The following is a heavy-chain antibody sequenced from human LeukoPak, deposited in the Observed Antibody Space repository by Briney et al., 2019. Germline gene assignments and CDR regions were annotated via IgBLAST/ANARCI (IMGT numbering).Heavy chain of an antibody. D-gene: IGHD4-17*01. CDR2: IYYSGST. J-gene: IGHJ4*02. CDR1: GGSISSGGYY. V-gene: IGHV4-31*03. Sequence: SETLSLTCTVSGGSISSGGYYWSWIRQHPGKGLEWIGYIYYSGSTYYNPSLKSRVTISVDTSKNQFSLKLSSVTAADTAVYYCARVPDYGDPHFDYWGQGTLVTVSS. CDR3: ARVPDYGDPHFDY.